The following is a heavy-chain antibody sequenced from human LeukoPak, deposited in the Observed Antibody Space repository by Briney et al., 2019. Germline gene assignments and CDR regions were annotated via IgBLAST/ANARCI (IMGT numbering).Heavy chain of an antibody. J-gene: IGHJ4*02. D-gene: IGHD6-13*01. CDR3: ARIAAAGTLFDY. CDR2: ISYDGSNK. V-gene: IGHV3-30*03. CDR1: GFTFSSYG. Sequence: GGSLRLSCAASGFTFSSYGMHWVRQAPGKGLEWVAVISYDGSNKYYADSVKGRFTISRDNSKNTLYLQMNSLRAEDTAVYYCARIAAAGTLFDYWGQGTPVTVSS.